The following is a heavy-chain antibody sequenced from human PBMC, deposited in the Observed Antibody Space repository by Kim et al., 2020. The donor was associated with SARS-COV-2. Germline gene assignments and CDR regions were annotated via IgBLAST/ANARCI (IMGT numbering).Heavy chain of an antibody. J-gene: IGHJ4*02. Sequence: ADSVKGRFTISRDNSKNTLYLQMNSLRAEDTAVYYCARTHSVSYYSYFDYWGQGTLVTVSS. CDR3: ARTHSVSYYSYFDY. V-gene: IGHV3-30*01. D-gene: IGHD1-26*01.